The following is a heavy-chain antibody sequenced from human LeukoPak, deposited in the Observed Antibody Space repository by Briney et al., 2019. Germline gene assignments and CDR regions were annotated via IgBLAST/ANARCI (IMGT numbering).Heavy chain of an antibody. J-gene: IGHJ4*02. Sequence: PGGSLRLSCAAYGFTFSSYGMHWVSQAPGKGLEWVAFMRIDGSNKCYADYVKGRFTISRENTKNTQYLQMNSLRAEDTAIYYCTKAKYYDILTGSLPTDYWGQGTLVTVSS. D-gene: IGHD3-9*01. CDR1: GFTFSSYG. CDR3: TKAKYYDILTGSLPTDY. V-gene: IGHV3-30*02. CDR2: MRIDGSNK.